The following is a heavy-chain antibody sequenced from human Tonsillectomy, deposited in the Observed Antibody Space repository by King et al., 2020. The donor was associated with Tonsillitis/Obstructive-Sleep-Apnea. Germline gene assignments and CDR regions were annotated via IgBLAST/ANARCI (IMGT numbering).Heavy chain of an antibody. CDR3: ARHRYYYDSSGYSFDY. CDR2: IYYSGST. V-gene: IGHV4-39*01. CDR1: GGSISSSSYY. D-gene: IGHD3-22*01. Sequence: QLQESGPGLVKPSENLSLTCTVSGGSISSSSYYWGWIRQPPGKGLEWIGSIYYSGSTYYNPSLKSRVTISVDTSKNQFSLKLSSVTAADTAVYYCARHRYYYDSSGYSFDYWGQGTLVTVSS. J-gene: IGHJ4*02.